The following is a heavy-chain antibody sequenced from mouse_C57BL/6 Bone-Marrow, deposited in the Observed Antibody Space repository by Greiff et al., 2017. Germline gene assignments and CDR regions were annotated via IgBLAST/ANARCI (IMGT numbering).Heavy chain of an antibody. Sequence: VQLQQSGAELVRPGASVKLSCTASGFNIKDDYMHWVKQRPEQGLEWIGWIDPENGDTEYASKFQGKATITADTSSSTAYLQLSSLTSEVTDDYYCTTTAMDYWGQGTSVTVSS. CDR1: GFNIKDDY. V-gene: IGHV14-4*01. CDR2: IDPENGDT. CDR3: TTTAMDY. J-gene: IGHJ4*01.